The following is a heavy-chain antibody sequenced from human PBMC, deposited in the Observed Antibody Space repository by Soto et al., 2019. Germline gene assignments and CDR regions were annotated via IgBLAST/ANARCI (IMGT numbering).Heavy chain of an antibody. J-gene: IGHJ3*02. CDR1: GFILSDCA. V-gene: IGHV3-48*01. Sequence: PGGSLRLSCATSGFILSDCAMNWVRQAPGKGLEWVSYISSSSSVIDYADSVKGRFTVSRDNARNTLYLQMNSLRAEDTAVYYCARDLDYGDYVGAFDIWGQGTMVTVSS. CDR3: ARDLDYGDYVGAFDI. CDR2: ISSSSSVI. D-gene: IGHD4-17*01.